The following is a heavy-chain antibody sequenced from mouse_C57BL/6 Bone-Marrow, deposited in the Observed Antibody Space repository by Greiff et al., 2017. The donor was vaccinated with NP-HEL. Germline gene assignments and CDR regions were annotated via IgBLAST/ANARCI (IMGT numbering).Heavy chain of an antibody. CDR3: ARHPSYYGSYYYAMDY. V-gene: IGHV5-9*01. CDR1: GFTFSSYT. CDR2: ISGGGGNT. J-gene: IGHJ4*01. D-gene: IGHD1-1*01. Sequence: EVQRVESGGGLVKPGGSLKLSCAASGFTFSSYTMSWVRQTPEKRLEWVATISGGGGNTYYPDSVKGRFTISRDNATNTLYLQMSSLRSEDTALYYCARHPSYYGSYYYAMDYWGQGTSVTVSS.